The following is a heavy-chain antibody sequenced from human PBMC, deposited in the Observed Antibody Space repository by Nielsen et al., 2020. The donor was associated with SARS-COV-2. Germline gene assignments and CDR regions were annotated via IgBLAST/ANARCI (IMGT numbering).Heavy chain of an antibody. CDR2: ISSRSTYI. D-gene: IGHD5-18*01. CDR3: ARGGYNYGLGVF. J-gene: IGHJ4*02. CDR1: GFTFSSYS. Sequence: GGSLSLSCAASGFTFSSYSLNWVRQAPGKGLEWVSSISSRSTYIYYADLVEGRFTISRDNAKNSVYLQMNSLRAEDTAVYYCARGGYNYGLGVFWGQGTLVTVSS. V-gene: IGHV3-21*06.